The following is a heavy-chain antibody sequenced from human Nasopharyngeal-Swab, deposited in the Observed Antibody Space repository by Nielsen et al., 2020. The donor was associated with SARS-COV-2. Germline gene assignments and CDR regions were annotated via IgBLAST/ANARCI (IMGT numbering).Heavy chain of an antibody. V-gene: IGHV4-34*01. CDR3: ARGVPKWQWLPKRYYYMDV. D-gene: IGHD6-19*01. Sequence: SETLSLTCAVYGGSFSGYYWSWIRQPPGKGLEWIGEINHSGSTNYNPSLKSRVTISVDTSKNPFSLKLSSVTAADTAVYYCARGVPKWQWLPKRYYYMDVWGKGTTVTVSS. CDR2: INHSGST. CDR1: GGSFSGYY. J-gene: IGHJ6*03.